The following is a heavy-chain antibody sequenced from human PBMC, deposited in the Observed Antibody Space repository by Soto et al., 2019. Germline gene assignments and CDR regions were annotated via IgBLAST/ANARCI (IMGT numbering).Heavy chain of an antibody. CDR3: ARDPIFYYASSGYGGSYFYY. D-gene: IGHD3-22*01. V-gene: IGHV4-30-4*01. J-gene: IGHJ4*02. CDR1: GASVTSDDYY. Sequence: SETLSLTCAVSGASVTSDDYYWSWIRQPPGKGLEWIGYIYHSGSTYYNPSLKSRVSISIDTSQNQFSLKLTSLTAADTAVYYCARDPIFYYASSGYGGSYFYYWGQGSRVTVS. CDR2: IYHSGST.